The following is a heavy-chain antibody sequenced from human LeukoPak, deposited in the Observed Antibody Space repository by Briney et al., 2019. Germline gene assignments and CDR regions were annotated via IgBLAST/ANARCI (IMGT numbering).Heavy chain of an antibody. CDR2: INRSGGRT. V-gene: IGHV1-46*01. CDR1: GYTFTNYY. Sequence: ASVKVSCKASGYTFTNYYMHWVRQATGQGLEWMGIINRSGGRTIYAQKFQGRVTMTRDTSTSTVYMELSSLRSEDTAVYYCARDGYGEDYYYYMDVWGKGTTVTVSS. J-gene: IGHJ6*03. D-gene: IGHD4-17*01. CDR3: ARDGYGEDYYYYMDV.